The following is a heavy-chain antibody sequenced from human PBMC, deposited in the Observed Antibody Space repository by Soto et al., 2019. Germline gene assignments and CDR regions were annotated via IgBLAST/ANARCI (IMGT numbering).Heavy chain of an antibody. D-gene: IGHD6-25*01. CDR1: GYTFTGYY. Sequence: QVQLVQSGAEVKKPGASVKVSCKASGYTFTGYYIHWVRQAPGQGLEWMGCINPKSGDTDYSQKFQGRVTLTRDTSISTVYMEVSSLTSDDTAVYFCATMKRARLDSWGRGTVVTVSS. J-gene: IGHJ4*02. CDR3: ATMKRARLDS. CDR2: INPKSGDT. V-gene: IGHV1-2*02.